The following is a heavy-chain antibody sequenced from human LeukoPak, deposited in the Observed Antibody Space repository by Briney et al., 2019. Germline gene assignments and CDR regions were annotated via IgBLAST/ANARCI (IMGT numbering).Heavy chain of an antibody. CDR2: MNPNSGNT. J-gene: IGHJ6*03. V-gene: IGHV1-8*01. CDR1: VYTFPSYE. CDR3: ARMYYGSGSYYYYYYYMDV. Sequence: RASVKVSCKASVYTFPSYEINWVRQPTAPGLEAMGWMNPNSGNTGYAQKFQGRVTMTRNTSISTDYMELSSLRSEDTAVYYCARMYYGSGSYYYYYYYMDVWGKGTTVTVSS. D-gene: IGHD3-10*01.